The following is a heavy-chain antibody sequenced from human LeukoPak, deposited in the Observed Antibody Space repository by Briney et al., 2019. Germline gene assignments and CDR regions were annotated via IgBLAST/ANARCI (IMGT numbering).Heavy chain of an antibody. CDR3: TREDRDTFDI. Sequence: SETLSLTCTVSGGSISYYYWSWIRQPPGKGLEWIGYISHMRTTNYNPSLKSRVTISLDTSKNQFSLQLNSVTPEDTAVYYCTREDRDTFDIWGQGTVVTVSS. CDR1: GGSISYYY. J-gene: IGHJ3*02. V-gene: IGHV4-59*12. CDR2: ISHMRTT.